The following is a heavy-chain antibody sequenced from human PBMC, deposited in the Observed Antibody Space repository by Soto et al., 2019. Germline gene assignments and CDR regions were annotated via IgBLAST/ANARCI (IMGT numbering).Heavy chain of an antibody. CDR2: MYSSGSS. CDR3: ARHPRDDYNYGGSGIFDY. J-gene: IGHJ4*02. Sequence: QLQLQESGPGLVKPSETLSLTCSVSGGSISSRTFWWAWIRQPPGQGLAWTGDMYSSGSSYSSPSLKSRVTPSVDTSRSQLSPKLNSVTATDTAVYSCARHPRDDYNYGGSGIFDYWGQGTLVTVSS. V-gene: IGHV4-39*01. CDR1: GGSISSRTFW. D-gene: IGHD4-4*01.